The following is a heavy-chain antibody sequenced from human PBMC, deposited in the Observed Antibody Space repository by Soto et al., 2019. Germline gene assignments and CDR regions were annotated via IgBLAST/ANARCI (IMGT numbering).Heavy chain of an antibody. V-gene: IGHV3-33*01. CDR1: GFIFSSYA. Sequence: VQLVESGGGVVQPGGSLRLSCVTSGFIFSSYAMHWVRQTPDKGLEWVAVIWSDGNIRFYTDSVKGRFTISRDNSRDKLYLEINSLRDDDTAIYYCARDLLRQVAGTPNYWGRGILVTVSS. CDR3: ARDLLRQVAGTPNY. D-gene: IGHD6-19*01. J-gene: IGHJ4*02. CDR2: IWSDGNIR.